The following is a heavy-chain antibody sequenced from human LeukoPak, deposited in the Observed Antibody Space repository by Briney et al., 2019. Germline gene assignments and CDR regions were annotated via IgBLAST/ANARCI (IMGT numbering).Heavy chain of an antibody. CDR3: ARGPSYDILTGYSDY. CDR1: GYTFTSYD. D-gene: IGHD3-9*01. Sequence: ASVKVSCKASGYTFTSYDINWVRQATGQGLEWMGWMNPNSGNTGYAQKFQGRVTMTRNTSISTAYMGLSSLRSEDTAVYYCARGPSYDILTGYSDYWGQGTLVTVSS. J-gene: IGHJ4*02. CDR2: MNPNSGNT. V-gene: IGHV1-8*01.